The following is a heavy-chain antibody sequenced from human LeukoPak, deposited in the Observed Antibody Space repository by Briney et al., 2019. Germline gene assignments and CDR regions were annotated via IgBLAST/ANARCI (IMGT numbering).Heavy chain of an antibody. Sequence: GESLQISCQGSGYSFTSYWIGWGRPVPGKGLGWMGIIYPGDSDTRYSPSFQGQVTISADKSISTAYLQWSSLKASDTAMYYCARHNNWFDPWGQGTLVTLSS. CDR3: ARHNNWFDP. CDR1: GYSFTSYW. V-gene: IGHV5-51*01. CDR2: IYPGDSDT. J-gene: IGHJ5*02.